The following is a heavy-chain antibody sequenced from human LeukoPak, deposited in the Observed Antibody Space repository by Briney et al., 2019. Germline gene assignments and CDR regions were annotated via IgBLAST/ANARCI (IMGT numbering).Heavy chain of an antibody. CDR3: TRGIYGDPMSFDY. D-gene: IGHD4-17*01. CDR2: IHTDGTNT. V-gene: IGHV3-74*01. J-gene: IGHJ4*02. Sequence: GGSLRLSCIASGCTFSSFYMRWVRQVPGKGLVWVSGIHTDGTNTNYADSVRGRFTISKDNAKNTPYLQMNSLSVEDTGVYYCTRGIYGDPMSFDYWGQGILVTVSS. CDR1: GCTFSSFY.